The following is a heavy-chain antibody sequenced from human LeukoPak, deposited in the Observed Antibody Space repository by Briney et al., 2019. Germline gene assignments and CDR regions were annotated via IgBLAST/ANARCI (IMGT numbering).Heavy chain of an antibody. CDR2: ISGSGGST. D-gene: IGHD3-22*01. Sequence: GGSLRLSCAASGFTFSSYAMSWVRQAPGKGLEWVSAISGSGGSTYYADSVKGRFTISRDNSKNTLYLQMNSLRAEDTALYYCAKDMADSSGYYLGSYFDYWGQGTLVTVSS. V-gene: IGHV3-23*01. J-gene: IGHJ4*02. CDR1: GFTFSSYA. CDR3: AKDMADSSGYYLGSYFDY.